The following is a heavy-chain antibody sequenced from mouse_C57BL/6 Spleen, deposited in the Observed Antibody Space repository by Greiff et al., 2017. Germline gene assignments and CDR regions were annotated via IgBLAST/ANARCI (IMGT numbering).Heavy chain of an antibody. CDR2: IDPEDGET. CDR1: GFNIKDYY. Sequence: DVQLQESGAELVKPGASVKLSCTASGFNIKDYYMHWVKQRTEQGLAWIGRIDPEDGETKYAPKFQGKDTITADTSSNTAYLQLSSLTSEDTAVXYCARSAYYDYDEGPEGMDYWGQGTSVTVSS. V-gene: IGHV14-2*01. J-gene: IGHJ4*01. D-gene: IGHD2-4*01. CDR3: ARSAYYDYDEGPEGMDY.